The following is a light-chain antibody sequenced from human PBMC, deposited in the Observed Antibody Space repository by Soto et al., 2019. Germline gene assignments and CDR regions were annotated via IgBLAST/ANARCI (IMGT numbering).Light chain of an antibody. CDR2: EVS. CDR3: TSFTSSSTWV. Sequence: QSVLTQPASVSGSPGQSITIYCTGTSSDVGGYNYVSWFQQHPGKAPKLKIYEVSNRPSGVSNRFSGSKSGYTASLTISELQAEDEADYYCTSFTSSSTWVFGGGTKLTVL. CDR1: SSDVGGYNY. J-gene: IGLJ3*02. V-gene: IGLV2-14*03.